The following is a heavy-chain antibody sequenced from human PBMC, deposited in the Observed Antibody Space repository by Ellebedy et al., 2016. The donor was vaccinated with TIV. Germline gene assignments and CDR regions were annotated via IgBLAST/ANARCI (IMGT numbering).Heavy chain of an antibody. CDR2: IYYSGST. D-gene: IGHD2-15*01. Sequence: LRLSCTVSGGSISSGGYYWSWIRQHPGKGLEWIGYIYYSGSTYYNPSLKSRVTISVDTSKNQFSLKLSSVTAADTAVYYCAREKGCSGGSCYQRLYYFDYWGQGTLVTVSS. CDR3: AREKGCSGGSCYQRLYYFDY. J-gene: IGHJ4*02. CDR1: GGSISSGGYY. V-gene: IGHV4-31*03.